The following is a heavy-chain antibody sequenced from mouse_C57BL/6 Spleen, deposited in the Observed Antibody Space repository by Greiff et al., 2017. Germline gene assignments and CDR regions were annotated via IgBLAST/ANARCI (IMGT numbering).Heavy chain of an antibody. CDR1: GYAFSDSW. CDR2: IIPGVGDT. D-gene: IGHD6-2*01. Sequence: VQLQQSGAGLVQPGASVKVSCKASGYAFSDSWMEWVKQRPGKGLEWIGGIIPGVGDTNYNETFKGKATLTAAKSSSTAYMQLSSLTTEDSAVDVCARQGASGASFAYWGQGTLVTVSA. V-gene: IGHV1-54*01. CDR3: ARQGASGASFAY. J-gene: IGHJ3*01.